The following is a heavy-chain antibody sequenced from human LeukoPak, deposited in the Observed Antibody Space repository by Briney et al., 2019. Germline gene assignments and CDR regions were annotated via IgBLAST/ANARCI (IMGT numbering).Heavy chain of an antibody. J-gene: IGHJ4*02. CDR2: IKQDGSEK. Sequence: GGSLRLSCAASGFTVSNNYMRWVRQAPGKGLEWVANIKQDGSEKYYVDSVKGRFTISRDNAKNSLYLQMNSLRAEDTAVYYCARAGYYYGSGGFDYWGQGTLVTVSS. V-gene: IGHV3-7*01. CDR1: GFTVSNNY. CDR3: ARAGYYYGSGGFDY. D-gene: IGHD3-10*01.